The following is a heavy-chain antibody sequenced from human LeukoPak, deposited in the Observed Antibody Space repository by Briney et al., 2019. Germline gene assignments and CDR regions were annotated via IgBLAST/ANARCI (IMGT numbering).Heavy chain of an antibody. V-gene: IGHV4-4*07. D-gene: IGHD3-10*01. CDR2: IYTSGST. J-gene: IGHJ5*02. Sequence: SETLSLTCTVSGGSISSYYWSWIRQPAGQGLEWIGRIYTSGSTNYNPSLKSRVTISVDKSKNHFSLKLSSVTVADTAVYYCARDTTYYYGSGSYLNWFDPWGQGTLVTVSS. CDR3: ARDTTYYYGSGSYLNWFDP. CDR1: GGSISSYY.